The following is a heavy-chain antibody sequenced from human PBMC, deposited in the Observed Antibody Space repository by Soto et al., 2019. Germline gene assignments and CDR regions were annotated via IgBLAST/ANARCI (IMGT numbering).Heavy chain of an antibody. D-gene: IGHD3-3*01. J-gene: IGHJ4*02. CDR2: ISSSSSYI. V-gene: IGHV3-21*01. CDR1: GFTFSSYS. CDR3: AREGMEYDFWSGYSFDY. Sequence: EVQLVESGGGLVKPGGSLRLSCAASGFTFSSYSMNWVRQAPGKGLEWVSSISSSSSYIYYADSVKGRFTISRDNAKNSLYLQMISLRAEDTAVYYCAREGMEYDFWSGYSFDYWGQGTLVTVSS.